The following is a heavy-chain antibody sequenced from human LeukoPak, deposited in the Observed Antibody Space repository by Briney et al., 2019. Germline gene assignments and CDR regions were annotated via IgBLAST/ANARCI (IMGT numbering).Heavy chain of an antibody. J-gene: IGHJ4*02. CDR3: ARIEDIVVVPAAFFDY. CDR2: ISAYNGNI. D-gene: IGHD2-2*01. V-gene: IGHV1-18*01. CDR1: GYTFTSYG. Sequence: ASVKVSCKASGYTFTSYGISWVRQAPGQGLEWMGWISAYNGNINYAQKLQGRVTMTTDTSTSTAYMELRSLRSDDTAVYYCARIEDIVVVPAAFFDYWGQGTLVTVSS.